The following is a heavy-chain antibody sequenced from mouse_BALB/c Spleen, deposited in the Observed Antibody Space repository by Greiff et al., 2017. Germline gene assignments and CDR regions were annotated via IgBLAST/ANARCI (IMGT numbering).Heavy chain of an antibody. Sequence: EVKLMESGGGLVQPGGSLKLSCAASGFDFSRYWMSWVRQAPGKGLEWIGEINPDSSTINYTPSLKDKFIISRDNAKNTLYLQMSKVRSEDTALYYCARRGYYGSSYAMDYWGQGTSVTVSS. V-gene: IGHV4-1*02. CDR3: ARRGYYGSSYAMDY. CDR1: GFDFSRYW. D-gene: IGHD1-1*01. CDR2: INPDSSTI. J-gene: IGHJ4*01.